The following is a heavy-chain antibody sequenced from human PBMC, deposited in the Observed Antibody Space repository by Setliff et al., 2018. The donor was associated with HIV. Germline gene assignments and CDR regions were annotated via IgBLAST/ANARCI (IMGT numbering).Heavy chain of an antibody. Sequence: ASVTVSCKASGYRFASYGITWVRHAPGQGLEWMGWISVHNGDTKFAQKSQDRLTMTTGTSTTTAYMDLKSLRSDVSAVNYCARGLPAEGYVFDFWCQGTMVTVSS. CDR1: GYRFASYG. J-gene: IGHJ3*01. CDR3: ARGLPAEGYVFDF. D-gene: IGHD2-21*01. V-gene: IGHV1-18*01. CDR2: ISVHNGDT.